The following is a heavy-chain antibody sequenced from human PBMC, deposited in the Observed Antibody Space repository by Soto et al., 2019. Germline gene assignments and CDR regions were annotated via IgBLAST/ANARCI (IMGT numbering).Heavy chain of an antibody. J-gene: IGHJ4*02. D-gene: IGHD6-25*01. CDR3: ARRPGYSLVSPYFFHF. V-gene: IGHV4-39*01. Sequence: AQTLALTCHVPRLSFGSTTSSCGCISQSPGTDLARIVTLYRSDTTCYDPALKRRITISVDTSKSQFSLKMSSVTAPYTAVYYCARRPGYSLVSPYFFHFWVQGTQVT. CDR2: LYRSDTT. CDR1: RLSFGSTTSS.